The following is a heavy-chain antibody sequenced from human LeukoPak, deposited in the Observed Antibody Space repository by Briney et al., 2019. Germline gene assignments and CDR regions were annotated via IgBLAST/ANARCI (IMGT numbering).Heavy chain of an antibody. CDR1: GFTFSNYG. V-gene: IGHV3-30*02. D-gene: IGHD3-10*01. J-gene: IGHJ4*02. CDR3: AKDPHYYGSGRKYYFDY. Sequence: PGGSLRLSCAASGFTFSNYGMHWVRQAPGKGLEWVAFIRYDGTNKDYADSVKGRFTISRDNSKSTLFLQTNSLRTEDTAVYYCAKDPHYYGSGRKYYFDYWGQGTLVTVSS. CDR2: IRYDGTNK.